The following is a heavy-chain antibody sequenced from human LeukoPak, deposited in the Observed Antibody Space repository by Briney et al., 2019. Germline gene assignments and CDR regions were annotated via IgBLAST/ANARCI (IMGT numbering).Heavy chain of an antibody. CDR2: ICGGGGCP. J-gene: IGHJ4*02. Sequence: GGSLRLSCAASGFTFSKYAMTWVRQAPGKGLEWLSTICGGGGCPFYADSVKGRFTISRDNSKNTLSLQMNSLRAEDTALYYCAKDLDDILTGYYVGFDYWGKGTLVTVAS. V-gene: IGHV3-23*01. CDR1: GFTFSKYA. CDR3: AKDLDDILTGYYVGFDY. D-gene: IGHD3-9*01.